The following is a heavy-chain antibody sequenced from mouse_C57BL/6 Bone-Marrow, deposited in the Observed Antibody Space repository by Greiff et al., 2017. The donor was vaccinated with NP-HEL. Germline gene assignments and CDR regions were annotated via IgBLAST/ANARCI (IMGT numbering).Heavy chain of an antibody. J-gene: IGHJ4*01. Sequence: EVQLVESGPGLAKPSQTLSLTCSVTGYSITSDYWNWIRKFPGNKLEYMGYISYRGSTYYNPSLKSRITITRDTYKNQYYLQLNSVTTEDTATYYCARLNYYGSSCAMDYWGQGTSVTVSS. V-gene: IGHV3-8*01. CDR1: GYSITSDY. D-gene: IGHD1-1*01. CDR2: ISYRGST. CDR3: ARLNYYGSSCAMDY.